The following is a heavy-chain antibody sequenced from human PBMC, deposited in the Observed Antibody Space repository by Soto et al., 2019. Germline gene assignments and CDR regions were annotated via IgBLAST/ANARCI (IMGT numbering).Heavy chain of an antibody. CDR2: ISAYNGNT. D-gene: IGHD6-13*01. CDR3: ARAATGGSSWYSSQGYYYGMDV. Sequence: QVQLVQSGAEVKKPGASVKVSCKASGYTFTSYGISWVRQAPGQGLEWMGWISAYNGNTNYAQKLQGRVTMTTDTSTSTAYMELRSLRSDDTAVYYCARAATGGSSWYSSQGYYYGMDVWGQGTTVTVSS. CDR1: GYTFTSYG. J-gene: IGHJ6*02. V-gene: IGHV1-18*01.